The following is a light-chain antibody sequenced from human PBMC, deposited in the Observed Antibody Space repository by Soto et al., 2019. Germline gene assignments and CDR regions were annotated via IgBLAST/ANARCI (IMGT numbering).Light chain of an antibody. V-gene: IGLV2-14*03. CDR1: SSDVGGYKY. J-gene: IGLJ2*01. Sequence: QSALTQPASMSGSPGQSITISCTGTSSDVGGYKYVSWYQQHPGKAPRLMIYDVSDRPSGTSNRFSGSKSGNTASLTISGLQAEDEADYYCASYSPTSTLIFGGGTKVTVL. CDR2: DVS. CDR3: ASYSPTSTLI.